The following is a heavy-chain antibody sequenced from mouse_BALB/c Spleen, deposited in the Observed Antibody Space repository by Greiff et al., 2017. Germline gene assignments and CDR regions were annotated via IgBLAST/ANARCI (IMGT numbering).Heavy chain of an antibody. D-gene: IGHD4-1*02. CDR1: GFTFSSYA. CDR2: ISSGGSYT. CDR3: ARTNWDAAMDY. V-gene: IGHV5-9-4*01. Sequence: EVKLMESGGGLVKPGGSLKLSCAASGFTFSSYAMSWVRQSPEKRLEWVAEISSGGSYTYYPDTVTGRFTISRDNAKNTLYLEMSSLRSEDTAMYYCARTNWDAAMDYWGQGTSVTVSS. J-gene: IGHJ4*01.